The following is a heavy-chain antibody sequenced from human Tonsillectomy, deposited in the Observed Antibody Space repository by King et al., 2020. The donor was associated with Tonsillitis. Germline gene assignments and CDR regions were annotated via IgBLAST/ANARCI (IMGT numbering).Heavy chain of an antibody. J-gene: IGHJ5*02. Sequence: QLQESGPGLVKPSGTLSLTCTVSGASISRSSYYWGWIRQPPGKGLEWIGTVYFTGNTYYNPSLDSRVTISIDTSKNQFSLKLTSVTAADTAVYYCAKNGIMRDLVIAGKWFNWFDTWGQGTLVTVSS. CDR1: GASISRSSYY. V-gene: IGHV4-39*01. CDR2: VYFTGNT. CDR3: AKNGIMRDLVIAGKWFNWFDT. D-gene: IGHD3-16*01.